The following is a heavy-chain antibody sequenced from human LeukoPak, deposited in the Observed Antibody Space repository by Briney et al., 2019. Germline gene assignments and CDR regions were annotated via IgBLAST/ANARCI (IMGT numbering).Heavy chain of an antibody. J-gene: IGHJ4*02. Sequence: SETLSLTCTVSGGSIISYYWSWIRQPAGKGLEWIGRIYTSGSANYSPSLKGRVTMSVDASKNQFSLNLSSVTAADTAVYYCAREIGRDGYNRSFDYWGQGTLVTVSS. CDR2: IYTSGSA. V-gene: IGHV4-4*07. CDR3: AREIGRDGYNRSFDY. CDR1: GGSIISYY. D-gene: IGHD5-24*01.